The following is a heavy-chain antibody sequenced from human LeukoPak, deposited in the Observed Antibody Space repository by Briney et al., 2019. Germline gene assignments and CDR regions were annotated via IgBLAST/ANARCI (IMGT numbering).Heavy chain of an antibody. CDR1: GFTVSSNY. V-gene: IGHV3-48*01. D-gene: IGHD2-21*01. Sequence: AGGSLRLSCAASGFTVSSNYMTWVRQAPGKGLEWVSYISGSNSPIYYADSVKGRFTISRDNAKNSLYLQMDSLRAEDTAIYYCARVRDAYNYFHYWGQGTLVTVSS. J-gene: IGHJ4*02. CDR2: ISGSNSPI. CDR3: ARVRDAYNYFHY.